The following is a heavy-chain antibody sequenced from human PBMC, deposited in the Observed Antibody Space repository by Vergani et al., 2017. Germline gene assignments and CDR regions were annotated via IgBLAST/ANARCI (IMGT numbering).Heavy chain of an antibody. CDR1: GYTFTSYD. J-gene: IGHJ4*02. Sequence: QVQLVQSGAEVKKPGASVKVSCKASGYTFTSYDINWVRQATGQGLEWMGWMNPNSGNTGYAQKFQGRVTMTRNTSISTGYMELSSLRSEDTAVYYCAIGQFWSGYLIPDYWGQGTLVTVSS. V-gene: IGHV1-8*01. D-gene: IGHD3-3*01. CDR2: MNPNSGNT. CDR3: AIGQFWSGYLIPDY.